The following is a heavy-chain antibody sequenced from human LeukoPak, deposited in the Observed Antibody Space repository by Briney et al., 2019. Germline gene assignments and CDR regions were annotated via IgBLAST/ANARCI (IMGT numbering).Heavy chain of an antibody. CDR3: ARETPDQNSAYYPYFDY. V-gene: IGHV4-4*02. CDR2: IYHSGST. Sequence: SETLSLTCAVSGGAISSDNWWSWVRQPPGKGLEWIGEIYHSGSTNYNPSLKSRVTISVDKYKNQFSLNLSSVTAADTAVYYDARETPDQNSAYYPYFDYWGQGTLVTVSS. CDR1: GGAISSDNW. J-gene: IGHJ4*02. D-gene: IGHD3-22*01.